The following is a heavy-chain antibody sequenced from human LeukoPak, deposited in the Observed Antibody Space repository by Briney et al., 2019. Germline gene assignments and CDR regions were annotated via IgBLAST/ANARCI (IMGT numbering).Heavy chain of an antibody. V-gene: IGHV4-34*01. CDR3: ARGPPYGDYYYYYYMDV. CDR1: GGSFSGYY. CDR2: INHSGST. J-gene: IGHJ6*03. D-gene: IGHD4-17*01. Sequence: PSETLSLTCAVYGGSFSGYYWSWIRQPPGKGLEWIGEINHSGSTNYNPSLKSRVTILVDTSKNQFSLKLSSVTAADTGVYYCARGPPYGDYYYYYYMDVWGKGTTVTVSS.